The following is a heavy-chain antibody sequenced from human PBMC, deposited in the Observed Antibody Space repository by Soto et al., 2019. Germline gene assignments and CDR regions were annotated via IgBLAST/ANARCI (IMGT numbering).Heavy chain of an antibody. CDR3: LIGPPWGNWFDP. D-gene: IGHD3-16*01. CDR2: VTDSGSST. Sequence: PGGSLRLSCAASGFTFRSYAMNWVRQAPGKGLEWVSTVTDSGSSTYYADSVKGRFTISRDNSKDTLYLQMNSLRAEDAAVYFCLIGPPWGNWFDPWGPGTLVTVSS. V-gene: IGHV3-23*01. J-gene: IGHJ5*02. CDR1: GFTFRSYA.